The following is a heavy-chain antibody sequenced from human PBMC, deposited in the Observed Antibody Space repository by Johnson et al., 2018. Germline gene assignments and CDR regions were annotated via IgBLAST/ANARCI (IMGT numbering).Heavy chain of an antibody. J-gene: IGHJ6*02. CDR3: ARFGRSYCTAYYYYYGIDV. V-gene: IGHV3-33*03. D-gene: IGHD2-8*01. CDR2: IWYDGSNK. Sequence: QVQLVESGGGVVQPGRSLRLSCAASGFTFSSYGMHWVRQAPGKGLEWVAVIWYDGSNKYYADSLKVRFTISRDNAKNSRYLQMNRLRAEDTAVYYCARFGRSYCTAYYYYYGIDVWGQGTTVIVSS. CDR1: GFTFSSYG.